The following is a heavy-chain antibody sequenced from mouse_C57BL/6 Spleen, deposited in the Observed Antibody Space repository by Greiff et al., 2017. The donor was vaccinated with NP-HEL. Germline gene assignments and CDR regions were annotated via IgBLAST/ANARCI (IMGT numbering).Heavy chain of an antibody. Sequence: VKLVESGPGLVQPSQSLSITCTVSGFSLTSYGVHWVRQSPGKGLEWLGVIWSGGSTDYNAAFISRLSISKDNSKSQVFFKMNSLQADDTAIYYCARKIYYYGSSYFDVWGTGTTVTVSS. J-gene: IGHJ1*03. D-gene: IGHD1-1*01. V-gene: IGHV2-2*01. CDR2: IWSGGST. CDR1: GFSLTSYG. CDR3: ARKIYYYGSSYFDV.